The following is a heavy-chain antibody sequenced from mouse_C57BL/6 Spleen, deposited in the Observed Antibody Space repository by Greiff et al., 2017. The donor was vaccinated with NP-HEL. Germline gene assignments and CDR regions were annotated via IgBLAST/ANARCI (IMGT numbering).Heavy chain of an antibody. CDR2: ISYDGSN. D-gene: IGHD2-2*01. V-gene: IGHV3-6*01. J-gene: IGHJ3*01. CDR1: GYSITSGYY. CDR3: ARSYGYDEAWFAY. Sequence: EVKLQESGPGLVKPSQSLSLTCSVTGYSITSGYYWNWIRQFPGNKLEWMGYISYDGSNNYNPSLKNRISITRDTSKNQFFLKLNSVTTEDTATYYCARSYGYDEAWFAYWGQGTLVTVSA.